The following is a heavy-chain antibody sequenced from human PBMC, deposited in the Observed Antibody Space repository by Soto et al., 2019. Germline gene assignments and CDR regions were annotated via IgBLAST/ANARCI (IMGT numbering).Heavy chain of an antibody. Sequence: SLILSCTASGFTFTNYALSWVRQAPGKGLEWVSSISGGGGDTYYADSVRGRFTISRDNSKNTLFLQMNSLRVEDTALYYCAKKDGTDGYYDAFDIWGRGTMVTVSS. D-gene: IGHD3-22*01. CDR3: AKKDGTDGYYDAFDI. CDR1: GFTFTNYA. J-gene: IGHJ3*02. CDR2: ISGGGGDT. V-gene: IGHV3-23*01.